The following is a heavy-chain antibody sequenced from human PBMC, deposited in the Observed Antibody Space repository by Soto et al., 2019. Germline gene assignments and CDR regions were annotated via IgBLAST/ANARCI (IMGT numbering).Heavy chain of an antibody. Sequence: QVQLVESGGGVVQPGRSLRLSCAASGFNFSNYGIHWVRQAPGKGLVGVAVIWYDGSNKYYADSVKARFTISRDNSKNTLYLQINSLRAEDTAVYYCTRDKNPYVDYYYGMDVWGQGTTVTVSS. CDR2: IWYDGSNK. CDR3: TRDKNPYVDYYYGMDV. V-gene: IGHV3-33*01. J-gene: IGHJ6*02. D-gene: IGHD2-21*01. CDR1: GFNFSNYG.